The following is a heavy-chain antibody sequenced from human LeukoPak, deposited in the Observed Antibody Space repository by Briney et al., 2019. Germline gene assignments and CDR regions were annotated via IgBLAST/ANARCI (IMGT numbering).Heavy chain of an antibody. CDR3: AKVQDGPSSWYEFFQH. CDR2: ISGSSTYI. CDR1: GFTFSSYS. V-gene: IGHV3-21*01. Sequence: PGGSLRLSCAASGFTFSSYSMNWVRQAPGKGLEWVSSISGSSTYIYYADSVKGRFTIARDNAKNSLFLQMNSLRAEDTAVYYCAKVQDGPSSWYEFFQHWGQGTLVTVSS. J-gene: IGHJ1*01. D-gene: IGHD6-13*01.